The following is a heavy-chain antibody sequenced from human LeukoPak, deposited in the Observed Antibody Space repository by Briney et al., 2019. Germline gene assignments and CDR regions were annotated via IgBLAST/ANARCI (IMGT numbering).Heavy chain of an antibody. CDR1: GFTFSNAW. CDR3: STDYYGSGSYPDAFDI. J-gene: IGHJ3*02. D-gene: IGHD3-10*01. Sequence: GGSLRLSCAASGFTFSNAWMSWVRQAPGKGLEWVGRIKSKTDGGTTDYAAPVKGRFTISRDDSKNTLYLQKNSLKTEDTAVYYCSTDYYGSGSYPDAFDIWGRGTMVTVSS. V-gene: IGHV3-15*01. CDR2: IKSKTDGGTT.